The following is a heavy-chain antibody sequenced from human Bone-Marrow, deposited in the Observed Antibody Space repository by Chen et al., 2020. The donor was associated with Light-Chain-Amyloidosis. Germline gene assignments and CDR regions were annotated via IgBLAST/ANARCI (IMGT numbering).Heavy chain of an antibody. CDR1: GFKFDDYA. J-gene: IGHJ5*02. V-gene: IGHV3-43*02. CDR3: TKDRNNDFWSGTSNWFDP. Sequence: EVQLVESGGGMIQPGGSLRVSCEASGFKFDDYAMHWVRQALGRGLEWVSLISGDGRTTHYADSVKGRFTISRDNSKRFLYLEMNSLRNEDTAIYYCTKDRNNDFWSGTSNWFDPWGQGTPVTVST. CDR2: ISGDGRTT. D-gene: IGHD3-3*01.